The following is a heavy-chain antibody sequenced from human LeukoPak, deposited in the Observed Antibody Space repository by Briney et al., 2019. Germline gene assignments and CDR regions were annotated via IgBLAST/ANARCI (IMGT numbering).Heavy chain of an antibody. Sequence: GGSLRLSCAASGFTFSSYAMSWVRQAPGKGLEWVSAISGSGGSTYYADSVKGRFTISRDNSKNTLYLQMNSLRAEDTAVYYCAKVDGSGSYYYYYYGMGVWGQGTTVTVSS. V-gene: IGHV3-23*01. D-gene: IGHD3-10*01. CDR2: ISGSGGST. CDR1: GFTFSSYA. J-gene: IGHJ6*02. CDR3: AKVDGSGSYYYYYYGMGV.